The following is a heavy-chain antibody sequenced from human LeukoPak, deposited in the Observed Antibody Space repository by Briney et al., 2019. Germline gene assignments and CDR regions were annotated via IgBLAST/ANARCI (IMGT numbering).Heavy chain of an antibody. CDR1: GFTFSSYA. J-gene: IGHJ4*02. CDR3: ARDLALITIFGGLDY. CDR2: ISYDGSNK. Sequence: TGGSLRLSCAASGFTFSSYAMHWVRQAPGKELEWVAVISYDGSNKYYADSVKGRFTISRDNSKNTLYLQMNSLRAEDTAVYYCARDLALITIFGGLDYWGQGTLVTVSS. D-gene: IGHD3-3*01. V-gene: IGHV3-30-3*01.